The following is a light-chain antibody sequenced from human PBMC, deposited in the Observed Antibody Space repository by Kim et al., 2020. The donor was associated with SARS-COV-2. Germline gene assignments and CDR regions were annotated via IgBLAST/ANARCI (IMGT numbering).Light chain of an antibody. V-gene: IGKV1-39*01. CDR3: QQSYSTPRT. CDR2: AAS. CDR1: QSISSY. Sequence: ASVGDRVTITCRASQSISSYLNWYQQKPGKVPQLLIYAASSLQSGVPSRFSGSGSGTDFTLSISSLQPEDFATYYCQQSYSTPRTFGQGTKVDIK. J-gene: IGKJ1*01.